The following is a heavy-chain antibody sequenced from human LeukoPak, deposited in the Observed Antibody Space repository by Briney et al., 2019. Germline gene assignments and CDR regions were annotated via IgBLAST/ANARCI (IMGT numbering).Heavy chain of an antibody. CDR1: GGSFSGYY. J-gene: IGHJ6*02. Sequence: PSETLSLTCAVYGGSFSGYYWSWIRQPPGKGLEWIGEINHSGSTNYNPSLKSRVTISVDTFKNQFSLKLSSVTAADTAVYYCARGQWLASYYYGMDVWGQGTTVTVSS. CDR2: INHSGST. D-gene: IGHD6-19*01. CDR3: ARGQWLASYYYGMDV. V-gene: IGHV4-34*01.